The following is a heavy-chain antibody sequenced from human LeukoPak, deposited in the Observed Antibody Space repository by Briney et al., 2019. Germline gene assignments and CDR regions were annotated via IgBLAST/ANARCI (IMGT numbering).Heavy chain of an antibody. J-gene: IGHJ4*02. CDR2: IYPGDSDT. Sequence: GESLKISCKGSGYSFTDYWIGWVRQMPGKGLEWMGIIYPGDSDTRYSPSFQGQVTISADRSITTAYLQWSSLKASDTAMYFCARGSIAGSTKNYFDYWGQGTLVNVSS. CDR3: ARGSIAGSTKNYFDY. V-gene: IGHV5-51*01. CDR1: GYSFTDYW. D-gene: IGHD1-7*01.